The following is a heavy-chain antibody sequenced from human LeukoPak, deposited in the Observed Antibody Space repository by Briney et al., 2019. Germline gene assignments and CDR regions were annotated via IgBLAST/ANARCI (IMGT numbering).Heavy chain of an antibody. CDR3: ARAGSGTFTKDF. D-gene: IGHD6-13*01. CDR1: GYTFTSYA. Sequence: ASVKVSCKASGYTFTSYAMHWVRQAPGQRLEWMGWINAGNGNTKYSQVFQGRVTITRDTAASTAYMELSSLGSEDMAVYYCARAGSGTFTKDFWGQGTLVTVSS. J-gene: IGHJ4*02. V-gene: IGHV1-3*03. CDR2: INAGNGNT.